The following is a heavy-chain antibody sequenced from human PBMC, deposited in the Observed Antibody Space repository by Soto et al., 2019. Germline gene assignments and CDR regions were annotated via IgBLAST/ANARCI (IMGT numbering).Heavy chain of an antibody. CDR3: AKGSSPTIVGVVAATPRYDYGMDV. J-gene: IGHJ6*02. CDR2: ISWNSGSI. CDR1: GFTFDDYA. Sequence: EVQLVESGGGLVQPGRSLRLSCAASGFTFDDYAMHWVRQAPGKGLEWVSGISWNSGSIGYADSVKGRFTISRDNAKNSLYLQMNSLRAEDTALYYCAKGSSPTIVGVVAATPRYDYGMDVWGQGTTVTVSS. V-gene: IGHV3-9*01. D-gene: IGHD2-15*01.